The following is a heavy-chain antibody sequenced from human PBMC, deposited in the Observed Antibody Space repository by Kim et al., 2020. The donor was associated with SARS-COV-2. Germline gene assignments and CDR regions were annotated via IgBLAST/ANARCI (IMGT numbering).Heavy chain of an antibody. Sequence: SETLSLTCTVSGGSISSSSYYWGWIRQPPGKGLEWIGSIYYSGSTYYNPSLKSRVTISVDTSKNQFSLKLSSVTAADTAVYYCAGRITIFGVANNWFDPWGQGTLVTVSS. CDR1: GGSISSSSYY. D-gene: IGHD3-3*01. J-gene: IGHJ5*02. V-gene: IGHV4-39*01. CDR2: IYYSGST. CDR3: AGRITIFGVANNWFDP.